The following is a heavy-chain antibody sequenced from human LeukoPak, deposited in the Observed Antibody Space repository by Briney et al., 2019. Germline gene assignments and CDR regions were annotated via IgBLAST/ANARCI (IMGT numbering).Heavy chain of an antibody. CDR2: INPNSGGT. V-gene: IGHV1-2*02. Sequence: ASVKVSCKASGYTFTGYYMHWVGQAPGQGLEWMGWINPNSGGTNYAQKFQGRVTMTRDTSISTAYMELSRLRSDDTAVYYCARDCSSTSCRGWFDPWGQGTLVTVSS. CDR3: ARDCSSTSCRGWFDP. J-gene: IGHJ5*02. CDR1: GYTFTGYY. D-gene: IGHD2-2*01.